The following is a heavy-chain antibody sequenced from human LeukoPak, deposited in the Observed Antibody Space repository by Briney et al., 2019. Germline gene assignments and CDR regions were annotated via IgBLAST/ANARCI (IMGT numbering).Heavy chain of an antibody. J-gene: IGHJ4*02. D-gene: IGHD6-13*01. CDR3: ARAASSWSYLNY. CDR2: ISSSSSKI. Sequence: GGSLRLSCAASGFTFSDYSMNWVRQAPGKGLEWVSSISSSSSKIYYADSVKGRFTISRDNAKNSLYLQMNSLRAEDTAVYYCARAASSWSYLNYWGQGTLVTVSS. V-gene: IGHV3-21*01. CDR1: GFTFSDYS.